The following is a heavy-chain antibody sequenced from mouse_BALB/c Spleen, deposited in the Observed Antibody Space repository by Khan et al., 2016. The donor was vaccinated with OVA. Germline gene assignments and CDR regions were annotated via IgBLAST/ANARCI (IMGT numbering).Heavy chain of an antibody. CDR3: ARDRIDY. V-gene: IGHV1-7*01. CDR1: GYTFTSYW. J-gene: IGHJ2*01. Sequence: QVQLKESGAELAKPGASVKMSCKASGYTFTSYWMHWIKQRPGQGLEWIGYINPTSGYTDYNQKFKDKATLTADKSSSTAYMKPSSLTSDDSAVYYCARDRIDYWGQGTTLTVSS. CDR2: INPTSGYT.